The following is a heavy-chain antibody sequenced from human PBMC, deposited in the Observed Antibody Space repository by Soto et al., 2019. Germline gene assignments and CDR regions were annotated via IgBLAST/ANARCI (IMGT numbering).Heavy chain of an antibody. CDR2: LDSGGNT. Sequence: EVQLVESGGGVVQPGGSLRISCAASGITVSSNFMSWVRQTPGKGLEWVSSLDSGGNTYYADSVKDSFTISRNNSKKTVYLQMNSLRPGDTAVYYCARDSQQPNRFDDWGQGTLVTVSS. J-gene: IGHJ4*02. CDR1: GITVSSNF. CDR3: ARDSQQPNRFDD. V-gene: IGHV3-66*01. D-gene: IGHD6-13*01.